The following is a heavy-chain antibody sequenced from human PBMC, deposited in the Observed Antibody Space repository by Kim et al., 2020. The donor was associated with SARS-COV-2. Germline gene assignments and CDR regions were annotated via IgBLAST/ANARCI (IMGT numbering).Heavy chain of an antibody. J-gene: IGHJ6*02. CDR3: ARELSLHYGMDV. CDR2: ISYDGSNK. V-gene: IGHV3-30-3*01. Sequence: GGSLRLSCAASGFTFSSYAMHWVRQAPGKGLEWVAVISYDGSNKYYADSVKGRFTISRDNSKNTLYLQMNSLRAEDTAVYYCARELSLHYGMDVWGQGST. CDR1: GFTFSSYA. D-gene: IGHD3-16*02.